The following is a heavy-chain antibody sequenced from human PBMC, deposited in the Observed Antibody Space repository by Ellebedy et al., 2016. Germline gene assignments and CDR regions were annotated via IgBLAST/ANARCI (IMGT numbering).Heavy chain of an antibody. D-gene: IGHD2-2*01. CDR3: VRAAYCTTTTCLYFPY. Sequence: GGSLRLSXSASGFTFGNSAMHWVRQAPGKGPVYVSAITTKGDTTYYADSVKGRFTISRDNSMSTLYLQMNSLRADDTAVYYCVRAAYCTTTTCLYFPYWGQGALVTVSS. J-gene: IGHJ4*02. V-gene: IGHV3-64*04. CDR2: ITTKGDTT. CDR1: GFTFGNSA.